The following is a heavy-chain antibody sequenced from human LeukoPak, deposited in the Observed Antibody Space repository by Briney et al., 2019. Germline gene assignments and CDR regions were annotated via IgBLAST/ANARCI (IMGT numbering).Heavy chain of an antibody. Sequence: SVKVSCKASGGTFSSYAISWVRQAPGQGLEWMEGIIPIFGTANYAQKFQGRVTITADKSTSTAYMELSSLRSEDTAVYYCARGKYSSGWTDVGYWGQGTLVTVSS. CDR2: IIPIFGTA. CDR1: GGTFSSYA. V-gene: IGHV1-69*06. D-gene: IGHD6-19*01. CDR3: ARGKYSSGWTDVGY. J-gene: IGHJ4*02.